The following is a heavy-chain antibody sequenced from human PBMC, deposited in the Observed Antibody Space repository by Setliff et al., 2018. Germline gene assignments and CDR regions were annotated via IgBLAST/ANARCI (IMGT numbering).Heavy chain of an antibody. J-gene: IGHJ5*02. CDR3: AGDTPHDPVSSNWYRNWFDP. Sequence: SETLSLTCSVSGASISSGSNYWSWIRQPAGKGVEWIGHILSSGGTNYNPSLKNRVSISLDTSKNQFSLNLNSVTAADTAVYFCAGDTPHDPVSSNWYRNWFDPWGQGILVTVSS. D-gene: IGHD6-13*01. V-gene: IGHV4-61*09. CDR1: GASISSGSNY. CDR2: ILSSGGT.